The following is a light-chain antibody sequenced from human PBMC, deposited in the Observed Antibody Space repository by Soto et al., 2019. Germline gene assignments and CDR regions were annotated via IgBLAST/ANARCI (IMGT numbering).Light chain of an antibody. Sequence: DIQMTQSPSSVSASAGDRVTITCRASQDISSWLAWYQQKPGKAPKLLIYAASSLQSGVPSRFSGSGSGTDFTLTISSLQPEDFATYYCQQANSFSITFGQGTRLEVK. V-gene: IGKV1-12*01. CDR2: AAS. J-gene: IGKJ5*01. CDR3: QQANSFSIT. CDR1: QDISSW.